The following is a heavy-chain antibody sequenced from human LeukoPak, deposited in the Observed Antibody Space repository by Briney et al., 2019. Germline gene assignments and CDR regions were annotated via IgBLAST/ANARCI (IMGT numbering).Heavy chain of an antibody. CDR1: GYTFTSYG. Sequence: ASVKVSCKTSGYTFTSYGISWVRQAPGQGLEWMGWISTSKGYTIYAEKVQGRATMTTDTSTNTAYMELRSLKSDDTAVYYCARKSGWATLDYWGQGTLVIVSS. CDR2: ISTSKGYT. D-gene: IGHD6-19*01. V-gene: IGHV1-18*04. CDR3: ARKSGWATLDY. J-gene: IGHJ4*02.